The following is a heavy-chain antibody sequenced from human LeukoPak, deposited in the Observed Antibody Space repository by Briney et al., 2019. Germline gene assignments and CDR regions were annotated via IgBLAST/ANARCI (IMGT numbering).Heavy chain of an antibody. CDR2: INHSGST. J-gene: IGHJ4*02. CDR1: GVSFSVYY. Sequence: SETLSLTCAVYGVSFSVYYWAGTRQPPGKGVEWIGKINHSGSTNYNPPLKSRVTISVDTSKNQFSLKLSSVTAADTAVYYCARAEDFWSGYQDWGQGTLVTVSS. CDR3: ARAEDFWSGYQD. D-gene: IGHD3-3*01. V-gene: IGHV4-34*01.